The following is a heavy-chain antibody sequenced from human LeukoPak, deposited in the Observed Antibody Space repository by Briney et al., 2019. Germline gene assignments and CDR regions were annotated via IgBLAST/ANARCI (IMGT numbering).Heavy chain of an antibody. D-gene: IGHD3-22*01. CDR2: IYYSGST. V-gene: IGHV4-59*11. Sequence: SETLSLTCTVSGGSISSHYWSWIRQPLGKGLEWIGYIYYSGSTNYNPSLKSRVTISVDTSKNQFSLKLSSVTAADTAVYYCARASYDSSGYYFDYWGQGTLVTVSS. J-gene: IGHJ4*02. CDR1: GGSISSHY. CDR3: ARASYDSSGYYFDY.